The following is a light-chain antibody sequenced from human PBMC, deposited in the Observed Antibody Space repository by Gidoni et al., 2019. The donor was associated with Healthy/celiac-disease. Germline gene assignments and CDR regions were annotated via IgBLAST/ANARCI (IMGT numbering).Light chain of an antibody. CDR1: QSISSW. CDR2: KAS. V-gene: IGKV1-5*03. CDR3: QQYNNYWT. J-gene: IGKJ1*01. Sequence: DIQMTQSPSPLSASVGDRVTITCPASQSISSWLAWYQQKPGKAPKLLIYKASSLESGVPSRCSGSGSGTEFTLIISSLQPDDFATYYCQQYNNYWTFGQGTKVEIK.